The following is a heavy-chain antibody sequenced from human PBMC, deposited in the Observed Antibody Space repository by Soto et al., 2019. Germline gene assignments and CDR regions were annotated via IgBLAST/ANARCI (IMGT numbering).Heavy chain of an antibody. D-gene: IGHD5-12*01. V-gene: IGHV1-46*03. CDR3: ARDRDSGYGGAFDI. J-gene: IGHJ3*02. Sequence: QGLEWMGIINPSVGSTSYAKKFQGRITMTRDTSTSTVYMELSSLRSEDTAVYYCARDRDSGYGGAFDIWGQGTMVTVSS. CDR2: INPSVGST.